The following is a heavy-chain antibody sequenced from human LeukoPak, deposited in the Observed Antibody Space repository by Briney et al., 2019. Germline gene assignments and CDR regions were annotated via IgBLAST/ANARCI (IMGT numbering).Heavy chain of an antibody. V-gene: IGHV4-4*07. CDR3: ARDSYGSVTWGNWFDP. Sequence: TSETLSLTCTVSGGSISSYYCNWIRQPAGKGLEWIGRIYSSGSTNYNPSLKSRVTMSVDTSKNQFSLKLNSVTAADTAVYYCARDSYGSVTWGNWFDPWGQGTLVTVSS. J-gene: IGHJ5*02. CDR2: IYSSGST. D-gene: IGHD3-10*01. CDR1: GGSISSYY.